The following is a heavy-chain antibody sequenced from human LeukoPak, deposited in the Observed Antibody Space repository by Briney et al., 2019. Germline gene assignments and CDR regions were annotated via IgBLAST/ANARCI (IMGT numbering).Heavy chain of an antibody. CDR2: INQDGSQK. CDR1: GFTFRDFW. CDR3: ARGFYYYDSSGSDAFDI. J-gene: IGHJ3*02. D-gene: IGHD3-22*01. Sequence: GGSLRLSCEVSGFTFRDFWMNWVRQAPGKGLEWVANINQDGSQKYYVDSVKGRFTISRDNAKNSLYLQMNSLRAEDTAVYYCARGFYYYDSSGSDAFDIWGQGTMVTVSS. V-gene: IGHV3-7*03.